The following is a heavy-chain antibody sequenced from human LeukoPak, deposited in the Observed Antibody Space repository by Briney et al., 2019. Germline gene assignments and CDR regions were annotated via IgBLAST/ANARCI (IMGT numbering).Heavy chain of an antibody. V-gene: IGHV1-2*02. CDR2: INPNSGGT. CDR1: GYTFTGYY. Sequence: GASVKVSCKASGYTFTGYYMHWVRQAPGQGLEWMGWINPNSGGTNYAQKFQGRVTMTRDTSISTAYMELSRLRSDDTAVYYCARVVIAARDPLYYFDYWGQGTLVTVSS. J-gene: IGHJ4*02. D-gene: IGHD6-6*01. CDR3: ARVVIAARDPLYYFDY.